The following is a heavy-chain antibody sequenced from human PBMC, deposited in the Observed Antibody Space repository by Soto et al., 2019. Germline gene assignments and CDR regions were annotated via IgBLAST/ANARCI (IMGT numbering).Heavy chain of an antibody. CDR1: GGSISSGGYY. CDR2: IYYSGST. J-gene: IGHJ4*02. CDR3: ASYDILTGYRIY. D-gene: IGHD3-9*01. Sequence: PSETLSLTCTVSGGSISSGGYYWSWIRQHPGKGLEWIGYIYYSGSTYYSPSLKSRVTISVDTSKNQFSLKLSSVTAADTAVYYCASYDILTGYRIYWGQGTLVTVSS. V-gene: IGHV4-31*03.